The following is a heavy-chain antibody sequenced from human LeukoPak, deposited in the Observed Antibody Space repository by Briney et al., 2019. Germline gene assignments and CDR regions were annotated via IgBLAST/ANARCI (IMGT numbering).Heavy chain of an antibody. V-gene: IGHV3-23*01. CDR3: AKPSRPAGGKYYYDSSGYYHDAFDI. D-gene: IGHD3-22*01. Sequence: PGGSLRLSCAVSGITVSNYGMSWVRQAPGKGLEWVAGISGSGGGTNYADSVKGRFTISRDNSKNTLYLQMNSLRAEDTAVYYCAKPSRPAGGKYYYDSSGYYHDAFDIWGQGTMVTVSS. J-gene: IGHJ3*02. CDR1: GITVSNYG. CDR2: ISGSGGGT.